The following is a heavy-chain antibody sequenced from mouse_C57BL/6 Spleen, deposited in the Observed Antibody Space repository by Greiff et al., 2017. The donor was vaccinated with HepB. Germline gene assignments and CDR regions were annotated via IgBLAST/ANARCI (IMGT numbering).Heavy chain of an antibody. Sequence: VQLQQSGAELVRPGSSVKLSCKASGYTFTSYWMHWVKQRPIQGLEWIGNIDPSDSETHYNQKFKDKATLTVDKSSSTAYMQLSSLTSEDSAVYYCARSEGYYYGSSDYWGQGTTLTVSS. CDR3: ARSEGYYYGSSDY. CDR2: IDPSDSET. V-gene: IGHV1-52*01. D-gene: IGHD1-1*01. J-gene: IGHJ2*01. CDR1: GYTFTSYW.